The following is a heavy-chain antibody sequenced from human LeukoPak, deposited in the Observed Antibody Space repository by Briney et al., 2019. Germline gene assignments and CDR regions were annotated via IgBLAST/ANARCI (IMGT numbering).Heavy chain of an antibody. V-gene: IGHV3-23*01. Sequence: LTGGSLRLSCAASGFTFSSYAMSWVRQAPGKGLEWVSAISGSGGSTYYPDSVKGRFTISRDNSKNTLYLQMNNLRAKDTAVYYCAKSTGYSYGYFDYWGQGTLVTVSS. CDR3: AKSTGYSYGYFDY. J-gene: IGHJ4*02. CDR1: GFTFSSYA. CDR2: ISGSGGST. D-gene: IGHD5-18*01.